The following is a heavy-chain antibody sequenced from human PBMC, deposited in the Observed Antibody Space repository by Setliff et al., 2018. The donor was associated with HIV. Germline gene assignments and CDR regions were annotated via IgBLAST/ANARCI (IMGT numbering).Heavy chain of an antibody. Sequence: ASVTVSCKTSGYTFTGYFIHWVRQAPGQGLEWMGWIDPKSGGTKFAQKFQGRVTMTRDTSISTAYVEVIRLRSDDTAVYFCASAGDPGSPPLDYWGQGTLVTVSS. CDR1: GYTFTGYF. V-gene: IGHV1-2*02. CDR3: ASAGDPGSPPLDY. J-gene: IGHJ4*02. CDR2: IDPKSGGT. D-gene: IGHD1-26*01.